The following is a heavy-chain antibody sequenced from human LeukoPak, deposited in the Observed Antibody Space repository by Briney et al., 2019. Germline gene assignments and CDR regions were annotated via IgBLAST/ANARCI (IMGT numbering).Heavy chain of an antibody. D-gene: IGHD6-25*01. V-gene: IGHV4-4*09. CDR1: GGSISGYY. CDR3: TRRTRIAAGVYNIDF. J-gene: IGHJ4*02. Sequence: PSETLSLTCTVSGGSISGYYWNWIRQPSGKGLEWLGYIYPSGNSDYNPSLKSRVSMSVDTSKKQISLRLSSVTAADTAVYYCTRRTRIAAGVYNIDFWGQGTLVTVSS. CDR2: IYPSGNS.